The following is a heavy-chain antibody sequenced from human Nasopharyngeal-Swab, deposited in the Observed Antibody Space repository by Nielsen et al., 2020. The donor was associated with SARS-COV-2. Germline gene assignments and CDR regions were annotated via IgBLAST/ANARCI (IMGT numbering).Heavy chain of an antibody. J-gene: IGHJ4*02. Sequence: GESLKISCAASGFAFGSYGMHWVRQAPGRGLEWVAVIWYDASKIYYADSVKGRFTISRDSSKNTLFLQMNSLSVDDTALYYCTKGGWLDDWDQGTLVTVSS. CDR3: TKGGWLDD. D-gene: IGHD6-19*01. CDR1: GFAFGSYG. V-gene: IGHV3-33*06. CDR2: IWYDASKI.